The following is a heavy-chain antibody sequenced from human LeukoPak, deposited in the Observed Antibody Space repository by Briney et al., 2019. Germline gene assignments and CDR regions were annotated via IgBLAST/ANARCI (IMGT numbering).Heavy chain of an antibody. J-gene: IGHJ4*02. V-gene: IGHV3-23*01. D-gene: IGHD3-9*01. CDR2: ISGSGGST. CDR3: AKGPRYFDWLLD. Sequence: GGSLRLSCAASGFTSTNYAMNWVRQAPGKGLEWVSVISGSGGSTYYADSVKGRFTISRDNSKNTLYLQMNSLRAEDTAVYYCAKGPRYFDWLLDWGQGTLVTVSS. CDR1: GFTSTNYA.